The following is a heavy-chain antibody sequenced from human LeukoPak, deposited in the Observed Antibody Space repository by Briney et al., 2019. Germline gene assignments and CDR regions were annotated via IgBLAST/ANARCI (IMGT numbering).Heavy chain of an antibody. J-gene: IGHJ4*02. V-gene: IGHV3-7*01. Sequence: GGSLRLSCAASGFTFSNFWMSWVRQAPGKGLEWVANIKQDGSEKHYVDSVKGRFTISRDNAKNSLYLQMNSLRAEDTAVYYCAKEGGYSGTWRWGQGTLVTVSS. CDR2: IKQDGSEK. CDR1: GFTFSNFW. CDR3: AKEGGYSGTWR. D-gene: IGHD6-13*01.